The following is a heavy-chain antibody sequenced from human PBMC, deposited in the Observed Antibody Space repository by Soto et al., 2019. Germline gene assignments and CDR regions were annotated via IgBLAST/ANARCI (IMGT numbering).Heavy chain of an antibody. J-gene: IGHJ1*01. Sequence: VQLQESGPGLVKPSQTLSLTCDVSDESVTSPGNYWNWIRQRPDTGLVWIGYISSGGSPFYNPSLKSRVSISLDTSKNVISLTLRSVTAAATAVYYCTLNHCAGGGCYDRDYWGRGTRVTVSS. CDR3: TLNHCAGGGCYDRDY. CDR2: ISSGGSP. CDR1: DESVTSPGNY. V-gene: IGHV4-31*11. D-gene: IGHD2-15*01.